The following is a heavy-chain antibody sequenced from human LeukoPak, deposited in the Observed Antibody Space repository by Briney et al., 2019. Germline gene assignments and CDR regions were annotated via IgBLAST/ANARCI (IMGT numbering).Heavy chain of an antibody. V-gene: IGHV4-59*12. D-gene: IGHD2-15*01. Sequence: SETLSLTCTVSGGSISSYYWSWIRQPPGKGLQWIGYIHYSGSTNYNPSLKSRVTISVNMSKNQFSLRLSSVTAADTAVYYCARGYCSGGSCYSYYYYNYMDVWAKGPRSPSP. CDR2: IHYSGST. J-gene: IGHJ6*03. CDR3: ARGYCSGGSCYSYYYYNYMDV. CDR1: GGSISSYY.